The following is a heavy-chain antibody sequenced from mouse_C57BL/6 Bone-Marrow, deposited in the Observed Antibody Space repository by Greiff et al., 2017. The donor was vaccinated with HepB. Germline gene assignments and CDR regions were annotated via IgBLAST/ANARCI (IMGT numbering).Heavy chain of an antibody. CDR1: GYTFTDYN. CDR3: ARCYGPFFAY. D-gene: IGHD1-1*02. Sequence: VQLKESGPELVKPGASVKIPCKASGYTFTDYNMDWVKQSHGKSLEWIGDINPNNGGTIYNQKFKGKATLTVDKSSSTAYMELRSLTSEDTAVYYCARCYGPFFAYWGQGTLVTVSA. J-gene: IGHJ3*01. V-gene: IGHV1-18*01. CDR2: INPNNGGT.